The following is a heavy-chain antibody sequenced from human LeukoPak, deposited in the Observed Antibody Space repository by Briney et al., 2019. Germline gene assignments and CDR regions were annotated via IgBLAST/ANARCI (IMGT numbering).Heavy chain of an antibody. CDR1: GGSISSGTYF. CDR2: IYYSGST. Sequence: PSETLSLTCTVSGGSISSGTYFWGWIRQPPGKGLEWIGSIYYSGSTYYNPSLKSRVTISVDTSKNQFSLKLSSVTAADTAVYYCARTRDNWFDPWGQGTLVTVSS. V-gene: IGHV4-39*01. J-gene: IGHJ5*02. CDR3: ARTRDNWFDP.